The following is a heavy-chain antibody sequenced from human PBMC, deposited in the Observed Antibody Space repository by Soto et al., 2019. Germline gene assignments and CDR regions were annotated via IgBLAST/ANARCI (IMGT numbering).Heavy chain of an antibody. J-gene: IGHJ3*02. CDR1: DYSIGSGYY. V-gene: IGHV4-38-2*02. Sequence: SETLSLTCTVSDYSIGSGYYWGWIRQPPGKGLEWIGSIIHSGNTNYNPSLKSRVTMSVDTSKNQFSLKLSSVIAADTAVYYCDRDRYSGTRPDALHIWCQGTMVTLS. D-gene: IGHD1-26*01. CDR3: DRDRYSGTRPDALHI. CDR2: IIHSGNT.